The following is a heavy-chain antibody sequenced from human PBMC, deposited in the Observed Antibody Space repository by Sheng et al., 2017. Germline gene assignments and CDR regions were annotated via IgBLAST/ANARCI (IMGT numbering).Heavy chain of an antibody. CDR3: CDRKDGIFGVVMTSYYFDF. Sequence: HLQLQESGPGLVKPSETLSLTCTVSGGSISSTTYYWGWIRQPPGKGLEWIGNIYFSGTTYYNPSLKSRVSISVDTSRNQFSLNLHSVTAADTAAYYCCDRKDGIFGVVMTSYYFDFWGQGTLGHRSPQ. V-gene: IGHV4-39*01. CDR2: IYFSGTT. J-gene: IGHJ4*02. D-gene: IGHD3-3*01. CDR1: GGSISSTTYY.